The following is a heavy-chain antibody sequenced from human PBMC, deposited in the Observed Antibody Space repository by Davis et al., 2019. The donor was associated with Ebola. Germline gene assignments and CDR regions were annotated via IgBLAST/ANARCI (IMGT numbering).Heavy chain of an antibody. D-gene: IGHD1-14*01. J-gene: IGHJ4*02. CDR3: TRNRYHDY. CDR1: GFIFSSYW. V-gene: IGHV3-7*01. Sequence: GESLKISCAASGFIFSSYWMSWVRQAPGKGLEWVANINQDGTQKYYVDSVKGRFTISRDNAKNSLYLQMSSLRAEDTAVYYCTRNRYHDYWGQGALVTVSS. CDR2: INQDGTQK.